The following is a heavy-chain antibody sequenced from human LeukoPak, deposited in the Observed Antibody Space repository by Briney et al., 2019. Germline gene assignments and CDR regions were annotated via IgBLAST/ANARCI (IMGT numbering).Heavy chain of an antibody. J-gene: IGHJ5*02. V-gene: IGHV4-4*07. CDR3: ARDRAYGDYCTWFDP. CDR1: GGSLSSYY. CDR2: VYASGTT. Sequence: SETLSLTCTVSGGSLSSYYWSWIRQPAGKGLEWIGRVYASGTTNYNPSLKSRVTMSVDTSRNQFSLKLSSVTAADTAVYYCARDRAYGDYCTWFDPWGQGTLVTVSS. D-gene: IGHD4-17*01.